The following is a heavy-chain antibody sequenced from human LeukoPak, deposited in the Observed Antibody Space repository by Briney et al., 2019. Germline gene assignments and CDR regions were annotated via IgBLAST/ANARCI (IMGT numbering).Heavy chain of an antibody. V-gene: IGHV1-2*02. CDR3: ARERWGLMVYADIPPRAFDP. CDR1: GYTFTGYY. J-gene: IGHJ5*02. Sequence: ASVKVSCKASGYTFTGYYMHWVRQAPGQGLEWMGWINPNSGGTNYAQKFQGRVTMTRDTSISTAYMELSRLRSDDTAVYYCARERWGLMVYADIPPRAFDPWGQGTLVTVSS. D-gene: IGHD2-8*01. CDR2: INPNSGGT.